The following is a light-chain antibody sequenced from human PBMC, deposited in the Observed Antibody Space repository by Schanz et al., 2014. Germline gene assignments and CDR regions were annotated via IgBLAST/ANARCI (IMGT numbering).Light chain of an antibody. Sequence: SYELTQPPSVSVAPGKTARITCGGNNIGSKGVHWYQQKPGQAPVLVVYDDSDRPSGIPERFSGSNSGNTATLTISRVEAGDEADYYCQVWDSSSDLVFGGGTQLTVL. CDR1: NIGSKG. J-gene: IGLJ3*02. CDR2: DDS. V-gene: IGLV3-21*03. CDR3: QVWDSSSDLV.